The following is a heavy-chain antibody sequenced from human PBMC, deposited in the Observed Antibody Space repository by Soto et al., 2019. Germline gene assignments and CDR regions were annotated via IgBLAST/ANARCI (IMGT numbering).Heavy chain of an antibody. V-gene: IGHV4-34*01. J-gene: IGHJ6*02. CDR2: IKHSGST. Sequence: SETLSLTCAVYGGPFSGYYWSWIRQPPGKGLEWIGEIKHSGSTNYNPSLKSRVTISVDTSKNQFSLNLSSVSAADTAVYYCAGGRGRQQLVMSYYYGMDVWGQGTTVTVSS. CDR3: AGGRGRQQLVMSYYYGMDV. CDR1: GGPFSGYY. D-gene: IGHD6-13*01.